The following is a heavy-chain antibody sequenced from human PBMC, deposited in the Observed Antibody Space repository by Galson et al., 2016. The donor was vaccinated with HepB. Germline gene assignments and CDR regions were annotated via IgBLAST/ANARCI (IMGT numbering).Heavy chain of an antibody. CDR2: INHSGST. Sequence: LRLSCAASGFTFTTYSMNWVRQAPGKGLEWIGEINHSGSTNYKPSLKSRVTISVDTSKNQFSLKLNSVTAADTAVYYCARAAAVRFFLKYGTDVWGQGTTVTVSS. V-gene: IGHV4-34*01. CDR3: ARAAAVRFFLKYGTDV. D-gene: IGHD3-3*01. J-gene: IGHJ6*02. CDR1: GFTFTTYS.